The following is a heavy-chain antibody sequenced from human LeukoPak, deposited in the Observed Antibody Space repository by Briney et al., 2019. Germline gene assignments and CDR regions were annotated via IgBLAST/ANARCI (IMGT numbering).Heavy chain of an antibody. V-gene: IGHV4-38-2*02. D-gene: IGHD6-13*01. CDR1: GYSISSGYY. Sequence: PSETLSLTCTVSGYSISSGYYWGWIRQPPGKGLEWIGSIYHSGSTYYNPSLKSRVTISVDTSKNQFSLNLSSVTAADTAVYFCARRGEAAAKGGRYFDQWGQGTLVTVSS. J-gene: IGHJ4*02. CDR2: IYHSGST. CDR3: ARRGEAAAKGGRYFDQ.